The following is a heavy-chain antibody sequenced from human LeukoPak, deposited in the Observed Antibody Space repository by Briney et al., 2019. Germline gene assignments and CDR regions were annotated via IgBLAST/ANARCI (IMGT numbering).Heavy chain of an antibody. Sequence: GGSLRLSCAASGFTFSSYSMNWVRQAPGKGLEWASSISSSSSYIYYADSVKGRFTISRDNAKNSLYLQMNSLRAEDTAVYYCARVKALGKMLFDIWGQGTMVTVSS. CDR3: ARVKALGKMLFDI. J-gene: IGHJ3*02. V-gene: IGHV3-21*01. CDR2: ISSSSSYI. CDR1: GFTFSSYS. D-gene: IGHD7-27*01.